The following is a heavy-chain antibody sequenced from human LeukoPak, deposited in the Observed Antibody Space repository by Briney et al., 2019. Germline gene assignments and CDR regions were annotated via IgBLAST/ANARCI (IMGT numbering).Heavy chain of an antibody. V-gene: IGHV3-9*01. CDR2: ISWNSGSI. D-gene: IGHD3-22*01. Sequence: GGSLRLSCAASGFTFDDYAMHWVRQAPGKGLEWVSGISWNSGSIGYADSVKGRFTISRDNAKNSLYLQMNSLRAEDTALYYCAKDAQDYYDGNYFDYWGQGTLVTVSS. CDR1: GFTFDDYA. J-gene: IGHJ4*02. CDR3: AKDAQDYYDGNYFDY.